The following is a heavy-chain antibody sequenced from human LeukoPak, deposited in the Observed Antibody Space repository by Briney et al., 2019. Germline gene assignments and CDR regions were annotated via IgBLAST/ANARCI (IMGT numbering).Heavy chain of an antibody. Sequence: GGSLGLSCAASGFSFSDAWMNWVRQAPGKGLEWVAVISYDGSNKYYADSVKGRFTISRDNSKNTLYLQMNSLRAEDTAVYYCARDLEGDYWGQGTLVTVSS. J-gene: IGHJ4*02. CDR3: ARDLEGDY. D-gene: IGHD1-1*01. CDR2: ISYDGSNK. CDR1: GFSFSDAW. V-gene: IGHV3-30*03.